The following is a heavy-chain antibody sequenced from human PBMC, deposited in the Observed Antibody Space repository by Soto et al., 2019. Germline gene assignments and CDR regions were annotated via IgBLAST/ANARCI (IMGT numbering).Heavy chain of an antibody. CDR3: ARGEDIVVVVAATRVRWFDP. J-gene: IGHJ5*02. D-gene: IGHD2-15*01. V-gene: IGHV4-34*01. CDR2: INHSGST. Sequence: SETLSLTCAVYGGSFSGYYWSWIRQPPGKGLEWIGEINHSGSTNYNPSLKSRVTISVDTSKNQFSLKLSSVTAADTAVYYCARGEDIVVVVAATRVRWFDPWGQGTLVTVSS. CDR1: GGSFSGYY.